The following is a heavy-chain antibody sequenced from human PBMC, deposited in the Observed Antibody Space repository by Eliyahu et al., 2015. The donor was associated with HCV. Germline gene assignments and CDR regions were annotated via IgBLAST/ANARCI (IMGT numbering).Heavy chain of an antibody. CDR1: XFXFSXYS. CDR3: ARDLQFVTTVTLDGMDV. D-gene: IGHD4-17*01. CDR2: ISRSSTI. Sequence: EVQLVESGGGVVXPGGSLRLSCAASXFXFSXYSMNWVXQAPGKGLEWVSYISRSSTIYYADSVKGRFTISRDNAKNSLYLQMNSLRAEDTAVYYCARDLQFVTTVTLDGMDVWGQGTTVTVSS. J-gene: IGHJ6*02. V-gene: IGHV3-48*01.